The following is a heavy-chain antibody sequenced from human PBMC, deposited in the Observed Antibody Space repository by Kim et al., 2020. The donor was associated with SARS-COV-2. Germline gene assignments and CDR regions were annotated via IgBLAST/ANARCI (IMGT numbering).Heavy chain of an antibody. V-gene: IGHV3-53*01. CDR1: GFTVSSNY. J-gene: IGHJ4*02. Sequence: GGSLRLSCAASGFTVSSNYMSWVRQAPGKGLEWVSVIYSGGSTYYADSVKGRFTISRDNSKNTLYLQMNSLRAEDTAVYYCARALRVQLEPGPLDYWGQGTLVTVSS. CDR3: ARALRVQLEPGPLDY. D-gene: IGHD1-1*01. CDR2: IYSGGST.